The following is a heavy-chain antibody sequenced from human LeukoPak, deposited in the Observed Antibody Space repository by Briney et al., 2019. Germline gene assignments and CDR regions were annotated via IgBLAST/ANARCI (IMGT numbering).Heavy chain of an antibody. CDR2: INNDGTAT. V-gene: IGHV3-74*01. CDR3: AREILEPVKTHEY. J-gene: IGHJ4*02. CDR1: GFTFSAYW. D-gene: IGHD1-1*01. Sequence: GGSLRLSCAASGFTFSAYWMHWVRQVPGKGLVWVSRINNDGTATFFADSVKGRFTISRDNAKNTLYLQMDSLRAEDTAMYYCAREILEPVKTHEYWGQGTLVTVSS.